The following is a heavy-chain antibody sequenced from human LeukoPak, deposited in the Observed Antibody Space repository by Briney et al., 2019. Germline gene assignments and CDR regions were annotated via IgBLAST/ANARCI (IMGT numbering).Heavy chain of an antibody. CDR1: GGSFSGYH. CDR3: ARGGRGVPAARRFKPGNWFDP. D-gene: IGHD2-2*01. Sequence: PSETLSLTCAGYGGSFSGYHWSWIRQPPGKGLEWIGEINDGGGTNYNLSLKSRVTISADTSRNQFSLRLSSVTAADTALYYCARGGRGVPAARRFKPGNWFDPWGQGPLVTVSS. CDR2: INDGGGT. J-gene: IGHJ5*02. V-gene: IGHV4-34*01.